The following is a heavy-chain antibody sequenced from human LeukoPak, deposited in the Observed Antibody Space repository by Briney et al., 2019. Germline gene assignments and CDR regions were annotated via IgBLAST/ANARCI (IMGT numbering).Heavy chain of an antibody. Sequence: SETLTLTCTVSGYSISSGYYWGWVRQPPGKGLEWIGSIYHSGSTYYNPSLKSRVTISVDTSKSQFSLKLTSVTAADTAVYYCARERAYGDYEIDYWGQGTLVTVSS. CDR1: GYSISSGYY. CDR2: IYHSGST. V-gene: IGHV4-38-2*02. J-gene: IGHJ4*02. CDR3: ARERAYGDYEIDY. D-gene: IGHD4-17*01.